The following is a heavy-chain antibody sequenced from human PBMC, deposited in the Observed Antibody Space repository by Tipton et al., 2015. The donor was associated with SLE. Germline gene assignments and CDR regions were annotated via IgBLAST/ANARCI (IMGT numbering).Heavy chain of an antibody. CDR1: GFTFSSYA. V-gene: IGHV3-30-3*01. J-gene: IGHJ4*02. CDR2: ISYDGSNK. Sequence: QLVQSGGGVVQPGRSLRLSCAASGFTFSSYAMHWVRQAPGKGLEWVAVISYDGSNKYYADSVKGRFTISRDNSKNTLYLQMNSLRAEDTAVYYCAKDPGNSGWHFDYWGQGTLVTVSS. CDR3: AKDPGNSGWHFDY. D-gene: IGHD6-19*01.